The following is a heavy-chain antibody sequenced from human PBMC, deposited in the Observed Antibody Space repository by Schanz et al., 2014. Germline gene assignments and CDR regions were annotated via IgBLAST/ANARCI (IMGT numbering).Heavy chain of an antibody. CDR3: ASCRTFDY. CDR2: MNPNSGNP. J-gene: IGHJ4*02. V-gene: IGHV1-8*02. CDR1: GYTFTAYG. Sequence: QVQLVQSGAEVKKPGASVKVSCQTSGYTFTAYGINWVRQAPGQGLEWLGWMNPNSGNPGFAQKFRSRVTMTRNTSMSTAYIDLHILTSEDAAVYYCASCRTFDYWGQGTLVTVSS.